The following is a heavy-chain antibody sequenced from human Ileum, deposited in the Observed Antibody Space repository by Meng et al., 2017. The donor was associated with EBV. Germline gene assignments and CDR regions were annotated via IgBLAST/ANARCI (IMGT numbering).Heavy chain of an antibody. CDR1: GGSISSSSYY. CDR3: ARTYYYDSSGYAPFDY. D-gene: IGHD3-22*01. V-gene: IGHV4-39*07. CDR2: IHYSGST. Sequence: LQLQESGPGLVKPSATLSLTCTVSGGSISSSSYYWGWIRQPPGKGLEWIGSIHYSGSTYYNPSLKSRVTISVDTSKNQFSLKLRSVTAADTAVYYCARTYYYDSSGYAPFDYWGQGTLVTVSS. J-gene: IGHJ4*02.